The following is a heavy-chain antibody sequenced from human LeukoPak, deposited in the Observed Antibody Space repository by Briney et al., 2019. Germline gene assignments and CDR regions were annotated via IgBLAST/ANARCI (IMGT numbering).Heavy chain of an antibody. J-gene: IGHJ4*02. D-gene: IGHD4-17*01. V-gene: IGHV3-66*01. Sequence: PGGSLRLSCTASGFTFGDYAMSWFRQAPGKGLEWVSVIYSGGSTYYADSVKGRFTISRDNSKNTLYLQMNSLRAEDTAVYYCARDTPPSTTVTLYYFDYWAQGTLVTVSS. CDR1: GFTFGDYA. CDR3: ARDTPPSTTVTLYYFDY. CDR2: IYSGGST.